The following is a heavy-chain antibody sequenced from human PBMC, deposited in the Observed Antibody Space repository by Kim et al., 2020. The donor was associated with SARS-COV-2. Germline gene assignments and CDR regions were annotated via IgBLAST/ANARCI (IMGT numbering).Heavy chain of an antibody. CDR1: GYTFTSYG. CDR2: ISAYNGNT. CDR3: ARVQGTVTGPYYYYYMDV. V-gene: IGHV1-18*01. D-gene: IGHD4-17*01. J-gene: IGHJ6*03. Sequence: ASVKVSCKASGYTFTSYGISWVRQAPGQGLEWMGWISAYNGNTNYAQKLQGRVTMTTDTSTSTAYMELRSLRSDDTAVYYCARVQGTVTGPYYYYYMDVWGKGTTVTVSS.